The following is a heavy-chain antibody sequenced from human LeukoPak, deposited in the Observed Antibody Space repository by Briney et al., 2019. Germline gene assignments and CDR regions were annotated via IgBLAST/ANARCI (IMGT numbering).Heavy chain of an antibody. CDR1: GFTFSSYW. V-gene: IGHV3-74*01. CDR2: INSDGSST. CDR3: AKGHGDYSGNHSPR. J-gene: IGHJ4*02. Sequence: GGSLRLSCAASGFTFSSYWMHWVRQAPGKGLVWVSRINSDGSSTSYADSVKGRFTISRDNSKNTLFLQMNSLRAEDTAVYYCAKGHGDYSGNHSPRWGQGTLVTVSS. D-gene: IGHD2-15*01.